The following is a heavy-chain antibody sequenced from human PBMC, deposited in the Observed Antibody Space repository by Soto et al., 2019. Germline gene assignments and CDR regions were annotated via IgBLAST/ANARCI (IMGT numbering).Heavy chain of an antibody. CDR1: AASFSKYY. CDR2: VYFNGNT. D-gene: IGHD3-16*01. J-gene: IGHJ4*02. CDR3: ASVTFGGVVLAH. V-gene: IGHV4-59*01. Sequence: SETLSLTCTVSAASFSKYYWTWTRQPPGKGLEWIGYVYFNGNTNYNPSLKRRVSISIDTSKNQISLTLNSVTAADTAVYYCASVTFGGVVLAHWGQGTLVTVSS.